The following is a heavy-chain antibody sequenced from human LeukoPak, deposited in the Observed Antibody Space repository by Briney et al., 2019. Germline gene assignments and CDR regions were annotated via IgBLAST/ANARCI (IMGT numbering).Heavy chain of an antibody. CDR3: ARFGSGNNDWYFDL. V-gene: IGHV3-53*01. CDR1: GFTVSSNY. D-gene: IGHD3-10*01. Sequence: GGSLRLSCAASGFTVSSNYMSWVRQPPGKGLEWVSSTYKNGGTFYADSVKGRFTVSRDNSKNTVYLQINSLTVDDTAVFYCARFGSGNNDWYFDLWGRGTLVTVAS. CDR2: TYKNGGT. J-gene: IGHJ2*01.